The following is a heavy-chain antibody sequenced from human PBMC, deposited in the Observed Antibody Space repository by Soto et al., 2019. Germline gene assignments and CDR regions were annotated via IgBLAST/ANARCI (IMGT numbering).Heavy chain of an antibody. D-gene: IGHD3-10*01. J-gene: IGHJ6*02. Sequence: SETLSLTCSVSGASISSYYWHWIRQPPGKGLEWIGYVYTSDYTRYSSSLKSRVTISVDTSKSQFYLRLNSVTAADTAVYYCASSPGHHGAFFYYTGMDVWGQGITVTVSS. CDR1: GASISSYY. CDR2: VYTSDYT. CDR3: ASSPGHHGAFFYYTGMDV. V-gene: IGHV4-4*08.